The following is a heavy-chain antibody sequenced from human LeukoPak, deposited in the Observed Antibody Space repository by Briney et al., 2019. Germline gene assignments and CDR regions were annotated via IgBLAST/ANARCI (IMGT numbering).Heavy chain of an antibody. CDR1: GFTFSSYW. D-gene: IGHD2-15*01. CDR2: IKQAESEK. CDR3: ARTGSSVHFDY. J-gene: IGHJ4*02. Sequence: GGSLRLSCAASGFTFSSYWMSWVRQAPGKGLEWVANIKQAESEKYYVDSVKGRFTISRDNAKNSLYLQMNSLRAEDTAVYYCARTGSSVHFDYWGQGTLVTVSS. V-gene: IGHV3-7*01.